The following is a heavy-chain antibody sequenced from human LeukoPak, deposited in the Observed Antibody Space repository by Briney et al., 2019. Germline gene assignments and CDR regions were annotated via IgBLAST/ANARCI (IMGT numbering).Heavy chain of an antibody. V-gene: IGHV4-31*03. CDR2: SYYSGST. Sequence: SETLSLTCSVSGGSSSIGGYYWSWIRQHPGKGLEWIAYSYYSGSTYYNPSLKSRVAISVDMSKSQFSLGLASVTAADTAVYYCARRTFGGVNGMDVWGQGTTVTVSS. J-gene: IGHJ6*02. CDR3: ARRTFGGVNGMDV. D-gene: IGHD3-10*01. CDR1: GGSSSIGGYY.